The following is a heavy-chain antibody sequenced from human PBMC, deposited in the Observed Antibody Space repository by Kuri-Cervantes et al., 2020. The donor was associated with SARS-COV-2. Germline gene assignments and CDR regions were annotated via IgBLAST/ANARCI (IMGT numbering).Heavy chain of an antibody. Sequence: ESLKISCAVSGYSISSGYYWGWIRQPPGKGLEWIGIIYHRGSAYYNPSLKSRVTISVDTSKNHFSLKLSSVTAAETAVYYCVRPRYSSSWYTDYWGQGTLVTVSS. D-gene: IGHD6-13*01. CDR2: IYHRGSA. CDR3: VRPRYSSSWYTDY. J-gene: IGHJ4*02. V-gene: IGHV4-38-2*01. CDR1: GYSISSGYY.